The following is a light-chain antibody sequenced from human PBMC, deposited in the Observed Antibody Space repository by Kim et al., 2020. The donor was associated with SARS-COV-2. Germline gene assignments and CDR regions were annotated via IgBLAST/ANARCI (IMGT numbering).Light chain of an antibody. CDR3: CSCAGSSTYV. CDR1: SSAVGSYNL. CDR2: EVS. J-gene: IGLJ1*01. V-gene: IGLV2-23*02. Sequence: GQSITISCTGTSSAVGSYNLVSWYQQHPGKAPKLMIYEVSKRPSGVSNRFSGSKSGNTASLTISGLQAEDEADYYCCSCAGSSTYVFGTGTKVTVL.